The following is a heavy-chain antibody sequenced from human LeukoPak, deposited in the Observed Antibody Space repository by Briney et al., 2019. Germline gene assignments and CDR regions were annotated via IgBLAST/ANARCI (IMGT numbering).Heavy chain of an antibody. CDR1: GFTFSSYA. J-gene: IGHJ4*02. Sequence: GRSLRLSCAASGFTFSSYAMHWVRQAPGKGLEWVAVISYDGSNKYYADSVKGRFTISGDNSKNTLYLQMNSLRAEDTAVYYCARSGYSSATDYWGQGTLVTVSS. V-gene: IGHV3-30*04. CDR2: ISYDGSNK. CDR3: ARSGYSSATDY. D-gene: IGHD6-19*01.